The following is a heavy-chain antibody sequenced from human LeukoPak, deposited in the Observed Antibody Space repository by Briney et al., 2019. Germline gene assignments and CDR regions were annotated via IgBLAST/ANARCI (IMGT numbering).Heavy chain of an antibody. D-gene: IGHD1/OR15-1a*01. CDR2: INAGNGNT. CDR3: ARTAPGTNLGGYYYYMDV. Sequence: ASVKVSCKASGYTFTSYAMHWVRQAPGQRLEWMGWINAGNGNTKYSQKFQGRVTMTTDTSTSTAHMELRSLRSDDTAVYYCARTAPGTNLGGYYYYMDVWGKGTTVTVSS. V-gene: IGHV1-3*01. J-gene: IGHJ6*03. CDR1: GYTFTSYA.